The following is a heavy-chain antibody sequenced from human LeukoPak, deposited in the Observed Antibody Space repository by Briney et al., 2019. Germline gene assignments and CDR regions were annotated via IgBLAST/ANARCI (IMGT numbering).Heavy chain of an antibody. CDR1: GYTFTSYY. J-gene: IGHJ4*02. Sequence: ASVKVSCKASGYTFTSYYMHWVRQAPGQGLEWMGIINPSGGSTSYAQKFQGRVTMTTDTSTSTAYMELRSLRSDDTAVYYCARVSRRTYYYDSSGYYGLGYWGQGTLVTVSS. CDR3: ARVSRRTYYYDSSGYYGLGY. CDR2: INPSGGST. V-gene: IGHV1-46*01. D-gene: IGHD3-22*01.